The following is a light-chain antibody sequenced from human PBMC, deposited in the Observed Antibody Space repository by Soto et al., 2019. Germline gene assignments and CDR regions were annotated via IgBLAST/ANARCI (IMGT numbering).Light chain of an antibody. V-gene: IGKV1-39*01. J-gene: IGKJ1*01. Sequence: DIQMTQSPSSLSASVGDTVTITCRAGQSIRSRLNWYQQKPGKAPNLLIYDATSLESGVPSRFSGGGSGTDFTLTVSSLRPEDVATYYCQQGYTTPLTFGQGTKVDIK. CDR1: QSIRSR. CDR2: DAT. CDR3: QQGYTTPLT.